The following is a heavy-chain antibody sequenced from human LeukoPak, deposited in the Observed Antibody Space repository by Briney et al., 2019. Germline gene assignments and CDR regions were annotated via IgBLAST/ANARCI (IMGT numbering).Heavy chain of an antibody. CDR3: AKTRMSLLLWFGELSYS. Sequence: GGSLRLSCAASGFTFSSYAMSWVRQAPGKGLEWVSAISGSGGSTYYADSVKGRFTISRDNSKNTLYLQMNSLRAEDTAVYYCAKTRMSLLLWFGELSYSWGQGTLVTVSS. CDR1: GFTFSSYA. CDR2: ISGSGGST. D-gene: IGHD3-10*01. V-gene: IGHV3-23*01. J-gene: IGHJ4*02.